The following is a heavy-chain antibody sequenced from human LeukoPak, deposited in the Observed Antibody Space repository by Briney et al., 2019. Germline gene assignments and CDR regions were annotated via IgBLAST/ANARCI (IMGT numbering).Heavy chain of an antibody. CDR3: ARAVGGSKAFDV. CDR2: ISYNGIV. J-gene: IGHJ3*01. Sequence: SDTLSLTCAVSGYSISNSNWWGWIRQPPGKGLEWIGYISYNGIVYSNPSLKSRVTASRDTSKNQVSLKLSSVTAVDTAVYYCARAVGGSKAFDVWGQGTMVTVSS. D-gene: IGHD1-26*01. V-gene: IGHV4-28*05. CDR1: GYSISNSNW.